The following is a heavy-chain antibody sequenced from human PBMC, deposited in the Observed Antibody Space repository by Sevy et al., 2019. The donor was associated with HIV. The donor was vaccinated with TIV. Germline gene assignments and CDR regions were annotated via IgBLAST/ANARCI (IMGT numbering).Heavy chain of an antibody. CDR1: GGSISSGGYY. CDR2: IYYSGST. CDR3: ARRVSWAAFDI. V-gene: IGHV4-31*03. J-gene: IGHJ3*02. Sequence: SETLSLTCTVSGGSISSGGYYWSWIRQHPGKGLEWIGYIYYSGSTYYNPSLKSRVTISVDTSKNQFSLKLSSVTAADTAMYYRARRVSWAAFDIWGQGTMVTVSS. D-gene: IGHD2-15*01.